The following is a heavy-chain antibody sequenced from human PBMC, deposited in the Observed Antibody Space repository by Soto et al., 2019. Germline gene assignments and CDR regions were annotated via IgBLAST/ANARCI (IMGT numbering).Heavy chain of an antibody. V-gene: IGHV3-23*01. D-gene: IGHD6-6*01. CDR3: AKRSSSSTCDY. CDR2: ISGSDDST. CDR1: GFTFSSYA. Sequence: EVQLLESGGGLVQPGESLRLSCAASGFTFSSYAMSWVRQAPGKGLEWVSVISGSDDSTYYADSVKGRFTISRDNSKNTLYLQMNSLRAEDTAVYYCAKRSSSSTCDYWDQGTLVTVSS. J-gene: IGHJ4*02.